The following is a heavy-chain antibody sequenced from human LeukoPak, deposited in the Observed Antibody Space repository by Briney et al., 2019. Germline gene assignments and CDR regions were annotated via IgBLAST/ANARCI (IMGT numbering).Heavy chain of an antibody. D-gene: IGHD6-19*01. CDR1: GYTFTSYG. Sequence: ASVKVPCKASGYTFTSYGISWVRQAPGQGLEWMGWISPYNGNADYAQKFQGRVTMTTDTSTSTAYMELRSLRSDDTAVYYCARVGVGYSDGLYAGYWFGPWGQGTPVTVSS. V-gene: IGHV1-18*01. CDR2: ISPYNGNA. J-gene: IGHJ5*02. CDR3: ARVGVGYSDGLYAGYWFGP.